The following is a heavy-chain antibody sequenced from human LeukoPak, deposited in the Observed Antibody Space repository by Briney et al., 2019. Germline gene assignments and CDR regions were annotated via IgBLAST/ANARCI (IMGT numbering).Heavy chain of an antibody. J-gene: IGHJ4*02. CDR1: GGTFKNHT. CDR2: IIPIPGIV. D-gene: IGHD2-15*01. CDR3: ATEAAAALRVGDN. Sequence: SVNVSCKASGGTFKNHTLTWVRQAPGQGLEWMGRIIPIPGIVNYAQKFQGRVTIAADTSTTTGYMEMSSLTSDDTAMYYCATEAAAALRVGDNWGQGTLVTVSS. V-gene: IGHV1-69*04.